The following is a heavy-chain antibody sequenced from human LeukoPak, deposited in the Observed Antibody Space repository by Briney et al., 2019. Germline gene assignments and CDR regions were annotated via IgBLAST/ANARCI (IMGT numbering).Heavy chain of an antibody. J-gene: IGHJ4*02. Sequence: GGSLRLSCAASGFTFSNYDMHWVRQAPGKGLEWVAAISNDGRKKSHADSVKGRFTISRDNSKDTLYVQMNSLRAEDTAAYYCAKGHSSSWYYFGYWGQGTLVTVPS. D-gene: IGHD6-13*01. V-gene: IGHV3-30*18. CDR2: ISNDGRKK. CDR3: AKGHSSSWYYFGY. CDR1: GFTFSNYD.